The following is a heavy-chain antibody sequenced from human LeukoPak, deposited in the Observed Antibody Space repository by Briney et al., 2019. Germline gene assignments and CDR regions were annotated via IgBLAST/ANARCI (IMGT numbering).Heavy chain of an antibody. CDR2: ISAYNGNT. V-gene: IGHV1-18*01. Sequence: VASVKVSCKASGYTFTSYGIRCVRQAPGQGLEWMGWISAYNGNTNYAQKLQGRVTMTTDTSTSTAYMELRSLRSDDTAVYYCARDWGRNIVVVPAAQFDYWGQGTLVTVSS. D-gene: IGHD2-2*01. CDR3: ARDWGRNIVVVPAAQFDY. J-gene: IGHJ4*02. CDR1: GYTFTSYG.